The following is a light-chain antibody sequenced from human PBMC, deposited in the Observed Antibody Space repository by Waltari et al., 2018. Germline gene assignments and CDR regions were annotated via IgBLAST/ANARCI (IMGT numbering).Light chain of an antibody. V-gene: IGKV1-8*01. CDR2: AAS. Sequence: IRMTQSPSSVSASTGAGVTITCRASQGISGDLAWYQQRPGNPPRLRVYAASTLQSGVPSRFSGSGSGTDFTLTIGCLQSEDFVSYYCQQYYTNPLTFGGGTKVEI. CDR3: QQYYTNPLT. CDR1: QGISGD. J-gene: IGKJ4*01.